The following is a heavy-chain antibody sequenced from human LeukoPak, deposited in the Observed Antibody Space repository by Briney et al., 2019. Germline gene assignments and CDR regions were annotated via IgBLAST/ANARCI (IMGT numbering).Heavy chain of an antibody. CDR1: GFTFGRSW. D-gene: IGHD3-10*01. CDR2: INSDGSNT. CDR3: ARDSGYAIQSP. V-gene: IGHV3-74*01. Sequence: GGSLRPSCAASGFTFGRSWMHWVRQAPGKGLVWVSHINSDGSNTNYADSVKGRFTISRDNAKNTLYLQMNSLRAEDTAVYYCARDSGYAIQSPWGQGTLVTVSS. J-gene: IGHJ5*02.